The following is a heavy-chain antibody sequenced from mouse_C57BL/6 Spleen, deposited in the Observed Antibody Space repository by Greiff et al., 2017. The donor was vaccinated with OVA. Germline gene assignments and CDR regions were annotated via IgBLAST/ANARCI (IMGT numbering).Heavy chain of an antibody. CDR3: ARGYSSSFPLFDY. CDR1: GYTFTSYW. D-gene: IGHD1-1*01. J-gene: IGHJ2*01. CDR2: IYPGSGST. V-gene: IGHV1-55*01. Sequence: QVQLKQPGAELVKPGASVKMSCKASGYTFTSYWITWVKQRPGQGLEWIGDIYPGSGSTNYNEKFKSKATLTVDTSSSTAYMQLSSLTSEASAVYYCARGYSSSFPLFDYWGQGTTLTVSS.